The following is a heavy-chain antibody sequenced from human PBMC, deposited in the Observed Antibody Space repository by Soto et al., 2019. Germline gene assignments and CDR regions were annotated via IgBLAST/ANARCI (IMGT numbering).Heavy chain of an antibody. CDR2: LYDVDGS. V-gene: IGHV3-53*01. Sequence: DVQLVESGGGLIQPGEYLRLSCAAFGLTISGKKYVAWVRQAPGKGLEWVSALYDVDGSFYADSVTGRFTTSSDSSKTTVYLHTNDLRPDDTAVYYCATWHEREHAFDVWGQGTTVTISS. J-gene: IGHJ3*01. D-gene: IGHD1-1*01. CDR1: GLTISGKKY. CDR3: ATWHEREHAFDV.